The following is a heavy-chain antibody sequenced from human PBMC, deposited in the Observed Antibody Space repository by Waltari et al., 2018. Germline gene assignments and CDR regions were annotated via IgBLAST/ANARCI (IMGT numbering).Heavy chain of an antibody. J-gene: IGHJ6*02. Sequence: QVQLVQSGAEVKKPGASVTVSCKASGYTFTSYGISWVRQAPGQGLEWMGWISAYNGNTNYAQKLQGRVTMTTDTSTSTAYMELRSLRSDDTAVYYCARFYYDFWSGYPRNYYGMDVWGQGTTVTVSS. D-gene: IGHD3-3*01. V-gene: IGHV1-18*01. CDR2: ISAYNGNT. CDR1: GYTFTSYG. CDR3: ARFYYDFWSGYPRNYYGMDV.